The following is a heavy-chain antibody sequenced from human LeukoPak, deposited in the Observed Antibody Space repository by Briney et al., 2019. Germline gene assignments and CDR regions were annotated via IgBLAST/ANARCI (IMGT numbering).Heavy chain of an antibody. Sequence: GGSLRLSCAASVFTFSSYSMNWVRQAPGKGLEWVSAISGSGGSTYYADSVKGRFTISRDNSKNTMYLQMNSMRAEDTAVYYCAKKFPYCYDSSGYHAFDIWGQGTMVTVSS. CDR2: ISGSGGST. CDR3: AKKFPYCYDSSGYHAFDI. D-gene: IGHD3-22*01. V-gene: IGHV3-23*01. CDR1: VFTFSSYS. J-gene: IGHJ3*02.